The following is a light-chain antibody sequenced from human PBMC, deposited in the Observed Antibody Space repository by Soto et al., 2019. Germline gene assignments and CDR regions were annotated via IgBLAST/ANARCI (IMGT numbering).Light chain of an antibody. CDR3: QKYNSAPRT. CDR2: AAS. J-gene: IGKJ1*01. CDR1: QGISNF. Sequence: DIQMTQSPSSLSASVGDRVTITCRASQGISNFLAWYQQKPGKVPKLLMYAASTLQSGVPSRFSGSGSGTDFTLTISSLQPEDVATYYCQKYNSAPRTFGQGAKVEIK. V-gene: IGKV1-27*01.